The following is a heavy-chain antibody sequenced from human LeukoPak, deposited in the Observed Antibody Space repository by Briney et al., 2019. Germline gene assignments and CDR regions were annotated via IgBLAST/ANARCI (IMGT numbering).Heavy chain of an antibody. Sequence: GGSLRLSCVASGFIFSNYAMSWVRQAPGKGPEWVSAVNGSGDTTYYADSVKGRFTISRDNSKNTMYLEMNSLRAEDTAVYYCAKDLRAVAGRGPFDYWGQGTLVTVSS. CDR1: GFIFSNYA. V-gene: IGHV3-23*01. CDR3: AKDLRAVAGRGPFDY. D-gene: IGHD6-19*01. CDR2: VNGSGDTT. J-gene: IGHJ4*02.